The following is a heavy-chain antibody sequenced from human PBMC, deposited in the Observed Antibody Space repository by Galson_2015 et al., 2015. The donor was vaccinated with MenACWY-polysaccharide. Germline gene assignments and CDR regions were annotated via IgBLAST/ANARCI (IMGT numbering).Heavy chain of an antibody. J-gene: IGHJ4*02. CDR1: GFRVRSHD. Sequence: SLRLSCAVSGFRVRSHDMFWVRQRPGLGLEWVSGIGSADDTYYRGSVRGRFTISRDAANNSLDLQMYNVRAWDTAVYYCARGMGTDTYGLAFDYWGQGIQVTVSS. CDR3: ARGMGTDTYGLAFDY. D-gene: IGHD4-17*01. CDR2: IGSADDT. V-gene: IGHV3-13*01.